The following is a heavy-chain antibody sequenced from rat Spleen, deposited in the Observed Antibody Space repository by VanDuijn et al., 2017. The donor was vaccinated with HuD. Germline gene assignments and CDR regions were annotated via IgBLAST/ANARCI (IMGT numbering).Heavy chain of an antibody. J-gene: IGHJ3*01. CDR3: VRPAGTVVPNWFVY. CDR1: GFTFTNYD. Sequence: EVQLVESGGDLVQPGRSLKLSCAASGFTFTNYDMAWVRQAPTKGLEWVASISTGGGNTYYRDSVKGRFTISRDNAKSTLYLQMDSRRSEDTTTYYGVRPAGTVVPNWFVYWGQGTLVTVSS. D-gene: IGHD1-1*01. CDR2: ISTGGGNT. V-gene: IGHV5S23*01.